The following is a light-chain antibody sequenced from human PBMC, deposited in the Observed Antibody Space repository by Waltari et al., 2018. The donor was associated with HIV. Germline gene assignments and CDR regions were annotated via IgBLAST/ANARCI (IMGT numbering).Light chain of an antibody. CDR3: QQTYITPRT. V-gene: IGKV1-39*01. Sequence: DIQMTQSPSSLSASVGDRVTITCRASQIIANYLNWYQHKPGKDPKVLIFAAATLQSGVPARFSGTGYGTDFSLTITSLQREDFATYYCQQTYITPRTFGQGTKVEIK. CDR1: QIIANY. CDR2: AAA. J-gene: IGKJ1*01.